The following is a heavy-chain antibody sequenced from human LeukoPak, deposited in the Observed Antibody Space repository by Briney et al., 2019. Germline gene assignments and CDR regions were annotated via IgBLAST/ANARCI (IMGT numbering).Heavy chain of an antibody. CDR2: VSFDGRNK. V-gene: IGHV3-30-3*01. J-gene: IGHJ4*02. CDR3: VRIVGHTTTDC. CDR1: GFSLSSYA. Sequence: PGRSLRLSCEASGFSLSSYAFHWVRQAPGKGLEWVSFVSFDGRNKNYADSVRGRFTISRDNSKNTLYLQMNSVTYEDTAVYFCVRIVGHTTTDCWGQGTIVTVSA. D-gene: IGHD1-26*01.